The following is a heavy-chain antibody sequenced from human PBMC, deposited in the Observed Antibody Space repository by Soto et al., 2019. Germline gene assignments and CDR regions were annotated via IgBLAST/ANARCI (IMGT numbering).Heavy chain of an antibody. V-gene: IGHV1-18*01. CDR3: ARDPFSSGYSNWFDP. CDR1: GYTFTSYG. CDR2: ISAYNGNT. J-gene: IGHJ5*02. Sequence: QVQLVQSGAEVKKPGASVKVSCKASGYTFTSYGISWVRQAPGQGLEWMGWISAYNGNTNYAQKLQGRVTMTTDTSTSTAYMELRSLRAADTAVYYCARDPFSSGYSNWFDPWGQGTLVTVSS. D-gene: IGHD3-22*01.